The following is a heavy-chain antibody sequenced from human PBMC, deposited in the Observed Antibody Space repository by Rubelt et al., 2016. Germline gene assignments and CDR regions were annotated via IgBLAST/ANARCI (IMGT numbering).Heavy chain of an antibody. CDR1: GFTFNSYA. CDR3: AGDLTPGAPDYFDN. J-gene: IGHJ4*02. V-gene: IGHV3-23*04. Sequence: EVQLVESGGGLVKPGGSLRLSCAASGFTFNSYAMSWVRQAPGKGLEWVSGISGSGGGTYYADPVKGRFTISRDNSKNTLYLQMSSLGVEETAVYYCAGDLTPGAPDYFDNWGQGTLVTVSS. D-gene: IGHD1-26*01. CDR2: ISGSGGGT.